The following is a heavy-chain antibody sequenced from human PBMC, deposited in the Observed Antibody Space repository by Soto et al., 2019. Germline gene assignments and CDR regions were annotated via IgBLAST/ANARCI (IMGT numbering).Heavy chain of an antibody. CDR1: GASISSVGYY. V-gene: IGHV4-31*03. Sequence: QVQLQETGPGLVKPSQTLSLTCTVSGASISSVGYYWNWIRQRPGKGLEWIGYIYYIGSTDYNPSLKSRVTMSVDTSKNQFSLKLSSVTAADTAVYYCTRVRRGVEKAYDWGQGTLVTVSS. J-gene: IGHJ4*02. CDR3: TRVRRGVEKAYD. D-gene: IGHD3-3*01. CDR2: IYYIGST.